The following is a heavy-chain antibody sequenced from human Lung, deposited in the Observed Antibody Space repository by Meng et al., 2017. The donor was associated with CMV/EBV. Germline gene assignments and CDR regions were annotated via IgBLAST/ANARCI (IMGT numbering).Heavy chain of an antibody. V-gene: IGHV4-39*02. D-gene: IGHD3-16*01. CDR1: AGFVSSTHYY. Sequence: SETLSLTCSVSAGFVSSTHYYWGWIRQPPGKGLEWIGHVYYNGSTYHNPSLKSRVTMSVDTSKNHFSLNVSSVTAADTAVYYCARRLWGFFDSWGQGTLVTVSS. CDR2: VYYNGST. J-gene: IGHJ4*02. CDR3: ARRLWGFFDS.